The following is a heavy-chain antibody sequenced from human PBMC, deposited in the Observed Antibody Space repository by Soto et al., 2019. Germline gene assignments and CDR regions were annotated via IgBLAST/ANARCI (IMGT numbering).Heavy chain of an antibody. J-gene: IGHJ6*02. Sequence: XESLRLSFAASGFTVSSYSMNWVRQAPGKGLEWVSSISSSSSYIYYADSVKGRFTISRDNAKNSLYLQMNSLRAEDTAVYYCAREEGDSWPLYYYGMDVWGQGTTVTVSS. CDR3: AREEGDSWPLYYYGMDV. D-gene: IGHD6-13*01. V-gene: IGHV3-21*01. CDR1: GFTVSSYS. CDR2: ISSSSSYI.